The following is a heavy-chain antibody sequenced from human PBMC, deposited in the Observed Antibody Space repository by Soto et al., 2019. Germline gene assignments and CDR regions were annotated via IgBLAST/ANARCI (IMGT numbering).Heavy chain of an antibody. J-gene: IGHJ4*02. V-gene: IGHV1-8*02. CDR3: PTEVLPDAVPSLDYFDY. D-gene: IGHD2-2*01. Sequence: ASVKVSCKASGYTFTSYDINWVRQATGQGLERTGWMNPNSRNTGYAQKFQGRVTVTGNASISKAYMERRPLRSEDTTPYYCPTEVLPDAVPSLDYFDYCSQXTRDTVSS. CDR1: GYTFTSYD. CDR2: MNPNSRNT.